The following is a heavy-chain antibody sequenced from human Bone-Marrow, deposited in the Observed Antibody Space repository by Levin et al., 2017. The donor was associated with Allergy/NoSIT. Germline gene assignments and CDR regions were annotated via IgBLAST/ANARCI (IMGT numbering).Heavy chain of an antibody. CDR1: GFTFSSYS. D-gene: IGHD5-18*01. CDR2: ISSISSTI. CDR3: AREGWIQLWFGSGPAQNQRLDY. Sequence: GESLKISCAASGFTFSSYSMNWVRQAPGKGLEWVSYISSISSTIYYADSVKGRFTISRDNAKNSLYLQMNSLRDEDTAVYYCAREGWIQLWFGSGPAQNQRLDYWGQGTLVTVSS. V-gene: IGHV3-48*02. J-gene: IGHJ4*02.